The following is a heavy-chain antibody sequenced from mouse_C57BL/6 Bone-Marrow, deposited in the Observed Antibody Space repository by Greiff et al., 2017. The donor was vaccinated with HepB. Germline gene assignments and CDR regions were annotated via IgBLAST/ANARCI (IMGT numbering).Heavy chain of an antibody. CDR2: INPSSGYP. J-gene: IGHJ2*01. Sequence: VKVVESGAELAKPGASVKLSCKASGYTFTSYRMHWVKQRPGQGLEWIGYINPSSGYPKYNQKFKDKATLTADKSSSTAYRQLSSLTYEDSAVYDCSRAITSVVDDWGQGTTLTVSS. CDR1: GYTFTSYR. V-gene: IGHV1-7*01. D-gene: IGHD1-1*01. CDR3: SRAITSVVDD.